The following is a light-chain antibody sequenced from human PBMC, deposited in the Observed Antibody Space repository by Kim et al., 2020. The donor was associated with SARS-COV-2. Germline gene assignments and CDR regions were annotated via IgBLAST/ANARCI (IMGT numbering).Light chain of an antibody. CDR3: QQRSNWPPDT. V-gene: IGKV3-11*01. CDR2: DAS. J-gene: IGKJ4*01. CDR1: QSVSSY. Sequence: SPGERAALSCRASQSVSSYLASYQQKPGQAPRLLIYDASNRATGIPARFSGSGSGTDFTPTISSLEPEDVAVYYCQQRSNWPPDTFGGGTKVDIK.